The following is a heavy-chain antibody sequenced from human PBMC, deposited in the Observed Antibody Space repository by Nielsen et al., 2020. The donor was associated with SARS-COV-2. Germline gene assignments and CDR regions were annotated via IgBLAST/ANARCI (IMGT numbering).Heavy chain of an antibody. Sequence: ASVKVSCKASGYTFTSYAMHWVRQAPGQRLEWMGWINAGNGNTKYSQKFQGRVIITRDTSASTAYMELSSPRSEDTAVYYCARGSVDSSGYLGYYFDYWGQGTLVTVSS. CDR2: INAGNGNT. CDR1: GYTFTSYA. CDR3: ARGSVDSSGYLGYYFDY. V-gene: IGHV1-3*01. J-gene: IGHJ4*02. D-gene: IGHD3-22*01.